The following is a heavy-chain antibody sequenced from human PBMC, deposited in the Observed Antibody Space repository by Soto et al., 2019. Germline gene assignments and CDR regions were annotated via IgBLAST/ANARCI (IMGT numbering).Heavy chain of an antibody. CDR2: IWYDGSNK. Sequence: GGSLRLSCAASGFTFSSYGMHWVRQAPGKGLEWVAVIWYDGSNKYYADSVKGRFTISRDNSKNTLYLQMNSLRAEDTAVYYCARDGSGSGFDYWGQGTLVTVSS. V-gene: IGHV3-33*01. J-gene: IGHJ4*02. D-gene: IGHD3-10*01. CDR3: ARDGSGSGFDY. CDR1: GFTFSSYG.